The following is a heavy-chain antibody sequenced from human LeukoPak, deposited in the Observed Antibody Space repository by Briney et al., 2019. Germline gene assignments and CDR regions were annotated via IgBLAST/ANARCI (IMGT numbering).Heavy chain of an antibody. Sequence: GGSLRLSCAASGFTFSSYGMHWVRQAPGKGLEWVAFIRYDGSNKYYADSVKGRFTISRDKSKNTLYLQMNSLRAEDTAVYYCAKMTTVTINYWGQGTLVTVSS. D-gene: IGHD4-17*01. V-gene: IGHV3-30*02. CDR1: GFTFSSYG. CDR3: AKMTTVTINY. J-gene: IGHJ4*02. CDR2: IRYDGSNK.